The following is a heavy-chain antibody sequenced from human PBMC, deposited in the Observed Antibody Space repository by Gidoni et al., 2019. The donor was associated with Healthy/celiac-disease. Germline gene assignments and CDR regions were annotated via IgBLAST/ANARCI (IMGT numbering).Heavy chain of an antibody. CDR1: GFNFSSYE. J-gene: IGHJ5*02. D-gene: IGHD4-17*01. CDR3: ARDCEVGYGDYFFDP. CDR2: ISSSVSTI. V-gene: IGHV3-48*03. Sequence: EVQLVEAGGGLVQPGGSLRLSCAASGFNFSSYEMNWVRQAPGKGLGWVSYISSSVSTISYADSVKGRFTISRDNAKNSLYLQMHSLRAEDTAVYYCARDCEVGYGDYFFDPWGQGTLVTVSS.